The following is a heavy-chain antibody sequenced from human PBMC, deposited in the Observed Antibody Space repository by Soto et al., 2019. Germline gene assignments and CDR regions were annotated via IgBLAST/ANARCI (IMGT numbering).Heavy chain of an antibody. CDR2: IYWDDDK. V-gene: IGHV2-5*02. D-gene: IGHD3-22*01. J-gene: IGHJ5*02. CDR3: ANRGYYDTPNWFDP. CDR1: GFSLSTSGVG. Sequence: QITLKESGPTLVKPTQTLTLTCTFSGFSLSTSGVGVGWIRQPPGKALEWFALIYWDDDKRYSPSLKSRLTITKDTSKNQVVLTMTNMDPVDKAAYCVANRGYYDTPNWFDPWGQGTLVTVSS.